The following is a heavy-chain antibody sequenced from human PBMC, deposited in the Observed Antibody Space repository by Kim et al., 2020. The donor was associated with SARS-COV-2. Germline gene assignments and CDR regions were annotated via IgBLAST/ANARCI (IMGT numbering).Heavy chain of an antibody. D-gene: IGHD6-13*01. Sequence: YTPSLKSRVTISVDTSKNQFSLNLSSVTAADTAVYYCARASIAQQLAFDYWGQGTLVTVSS. J-gene: IGHJ4*02. V-gene: IGHV4-59*01. CDR3: ARASIAQQLAFDY.